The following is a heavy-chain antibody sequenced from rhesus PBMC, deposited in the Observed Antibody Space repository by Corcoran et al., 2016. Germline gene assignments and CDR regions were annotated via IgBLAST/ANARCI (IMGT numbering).Heavy chain of an antibody. V-gene: IGHV4-160*01. CDR3: ARAPVGGPNFDY. CDR1: GGSVSGYW. J-gene: IGHJ4*01. Sequence: QVQLQQWGEGLVKPSETLSLTCAVYGGSVSGYWWGWVRQPPGKGLEWIGRIRSCGSTNDNPSLRSRVTISIDTSQTQFSLKLSAVTAADTAVYYCARAPVGGPNFDYWGQGVLVTVSS. CDR2: IRSCGST. D-gene: IGHD1-44*01.